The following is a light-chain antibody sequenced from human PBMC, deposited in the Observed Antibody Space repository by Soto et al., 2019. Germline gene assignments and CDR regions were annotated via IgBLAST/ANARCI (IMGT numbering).Light chain of an antibody. Sequence: ENVLTQSPGTLSLSPGERATLSCRASQSVSRTYLAWYRQKPGQAPRLLIFEASKRATGIPDRFSGSGSGTDFTLTISRLEPEDFAVYYCQQYARSPLTFGGGTTVEIK. CDR1: QSVSRTY. CDR3: QQYARSPLT. CDR2: EAS. V-gene: IGKV3-20*01. J-gene: IGKJ4*01.